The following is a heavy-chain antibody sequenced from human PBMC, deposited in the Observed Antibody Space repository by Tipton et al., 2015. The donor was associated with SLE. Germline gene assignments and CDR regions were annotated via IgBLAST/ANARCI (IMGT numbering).Heavy chain of an antibody. Sequence: TLSLTCTVPRGSITSYYWSWIRQPPGKGLEWIAYVHYSGTTNYNPSLRSRVTISIDTSESQFSLKLRSVTAADTAIYYCARGPMTTVTTGFDYWGQGTLVTVSS. D-gene: IGHD4-11*01. CDR1: RGSITSYY. V-gene: IGHV4-59*08. J-gene: IGHJ4*02. CDR3: ARGPMTTVTTGFDY. CDR2: VHYSGTT.